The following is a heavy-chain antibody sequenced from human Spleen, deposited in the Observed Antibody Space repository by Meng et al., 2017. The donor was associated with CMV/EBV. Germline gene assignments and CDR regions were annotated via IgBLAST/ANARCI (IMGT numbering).Heavy chain of an antibody. CDR1: GFTFSDYA. J-gene: IGHJ6*02. CDR2: IRHDGTTK. V-gene: IGHV3-30*02. D-gene: IGHD3-3*01. Sequence: GESLKISCAESGFTFSDYAMHWVRQAQGKGPEWVAFIRHDGTTKWYADYVKGRFTISRDNAKNSLYLQMNSLRAEDTAVYYCARGKDFYYYYGMDVWGQGTTVTVSS. CDR3: ARGKDFYYYYGMDV.